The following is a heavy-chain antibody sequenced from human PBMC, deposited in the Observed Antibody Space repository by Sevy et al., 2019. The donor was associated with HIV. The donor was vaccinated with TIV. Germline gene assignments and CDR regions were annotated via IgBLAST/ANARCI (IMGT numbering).Heavy chain of an antibody. CDR3: ARLTTMPTSDLYGMDV. CDR2: INPNDGVT. Sequence: ASVKVSCKASGYTFTDYYIHWVRQAPGQGLEWMAWINPNDGVTNYAQRFQGGVTVTRDTSISTTYMELRRLRSDDTAIYYCARLTTMPTSDLYGMDVWGQGTTVTVSS. CDR1: GYTFTDYY. J-gene: IGHJ6*02. V-gene: IGHV1-2*02. D-gene: IGHD1-1*01.